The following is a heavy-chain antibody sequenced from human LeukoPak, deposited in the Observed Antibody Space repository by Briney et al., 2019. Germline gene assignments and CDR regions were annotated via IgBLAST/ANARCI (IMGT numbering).Heavy chain of an antibody. J-gene: IGHJ3*02. Sequence: GGSLRLSCAASGFTFSSYWMYWVRQAPGKGLVWVSRINSDGSSTSYADSVKGRFTISRDNAKNTLYLQMNSLRAEDTAVYYCARDPQGYCSSTSCSGDAFDIWGQGTMVTVSS. CDR1: GFTFSSYW. CDR2: INSDGSST. V-gene: IGHV3-74*01. CDR3: ARDPQGYCSSTSCSGDAFDI. D-gene: IGHD2-2*01.